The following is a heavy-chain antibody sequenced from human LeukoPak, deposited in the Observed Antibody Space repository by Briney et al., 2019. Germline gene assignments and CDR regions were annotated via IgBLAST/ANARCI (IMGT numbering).Heavy chain of an antibody. V-gene: IGHV1-69*13. CDR3: ASWSRRGYSGYDY. Sequence: ASVKVSCKASAGTFSSYAISWVRQAPGQGLEWMGGIIPIFGTANYAQKFQGRVTITADESTSTAYMELSSLRSEDTAVYYCASWSRRGYSGYDYWGQGTLVTVSS. J-gene: IGHJ4*02. CDR2: IIPIFGTA. CDR1: AGTFSSYA. D-gene: IGHD5-12*01.